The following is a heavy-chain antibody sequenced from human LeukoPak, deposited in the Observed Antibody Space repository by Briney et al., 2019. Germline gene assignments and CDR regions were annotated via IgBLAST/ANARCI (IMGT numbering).Heavy chain of an antibody. CDR1: GFTFSGSA. J-gene: IGHJ6*02. CDR2: IRSKANSYAT. D-gene: IGHD3-10*01. Sequence: QSGGSLRLSCAASGFTFSGSAMHWVRQASGKGLEWVGRIRSKANSYATAYAASVKGRFTISRDDSKNTAYLQMNSLKTEDTAVYYCTRHGDYYGSGSYYYYYYGMDVWGQGTTVTVSS. V-gene: IGHV3-73*01. CDR3: TRHGDYYGSGSYYYYYYGMDV.